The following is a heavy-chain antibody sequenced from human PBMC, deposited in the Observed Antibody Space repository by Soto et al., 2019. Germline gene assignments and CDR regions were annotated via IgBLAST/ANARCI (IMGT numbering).Heavy chain of an antibody. Sequence: QVQLVESGGGVVQPGRSLRLSCAASGFTFSNYGIHWVRQAPGKGLEWVAVIWYDGSEKYYADSVKGRFTISRDNSKNTLYLQMNSLRAEDTAVYYCATLGHLGSIYYYYDMDVWGQGTTVTVSS. V-gene: IGHV3-33*01. D-gene: IGHD3-16*01. CDR3: ATLGHLGSIYYYYDMDV. CDR1: GFTFSNYG. CDR2: IWYDGSEK. J-gene: IGHJ6*02.